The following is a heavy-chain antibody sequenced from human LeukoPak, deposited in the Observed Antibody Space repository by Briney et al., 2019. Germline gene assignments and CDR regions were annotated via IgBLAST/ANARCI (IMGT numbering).Heavy chain of an antibody. CDR1: GGSISLYY. D-gene: IGHD3-10*01. CDR2: FYDTRSP. Sequence: SETLSLTCTVSGGSISLYYWSWIRQPPGKGLEWIGYFYDTRSPKYNPSLERRVTITVDMSRNQFSLNLTSVTAADTAVYYCARGRGSLTYWGQGTLATVSS. J-gene: IGHJ4*02. CDR3: ARGRGSLTY. V-gene: IGHV4-59*01.